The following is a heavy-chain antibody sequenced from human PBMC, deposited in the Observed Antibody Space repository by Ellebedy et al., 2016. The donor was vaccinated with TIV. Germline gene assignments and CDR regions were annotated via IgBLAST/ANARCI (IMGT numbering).Heavy chain of an antibody. V-gene: IGHV4-30-2*01. CDR3: ARSINRGVIAN. J-gene: IGHJ4*02. Sequence: SETLSLTXAVSGGSISSGGYSWSWIRQPPGKGLEWIGYIYHSGSTYYNPSLKSRVTISVDRSKNQFSLKLSSVTAADTAVYYCARSINRGVIANWGQGTLVTVSS. CDR1: GGSISSGGYS. CDR2: IYHSGST. D-gene: IGHD3-16*02.